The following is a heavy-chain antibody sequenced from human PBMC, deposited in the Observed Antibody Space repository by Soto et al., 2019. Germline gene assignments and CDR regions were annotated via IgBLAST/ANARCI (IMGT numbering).Heavy chain of an antibody. D-gene: IGHD3-22*01. V-gene: IGHV3-15*01. CDR3: TSSISMIVRVPDY. CDR2: IKSKTDGGTT. Sequence: EVQLVESGGGLVKPGGSLRLSCAASGFTFSNAWMSWVRQAPGKGLEWVGRIKSKTDGGTTDYAAPVKGRFTISRDDSKNTLYLQMNSLKPEDTAVYYCTSSISMIVRVPDYWGQDTLVTVSS. CDR1: GFTFSNAW. J-gene: IGHJ4*02.